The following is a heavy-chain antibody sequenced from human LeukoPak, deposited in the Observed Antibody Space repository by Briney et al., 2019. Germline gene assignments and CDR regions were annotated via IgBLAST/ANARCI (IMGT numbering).Heavy chain of an antibody. CDR3: ARLRPTYYDFWSGNY. CDR2: IYHSGST. CDR1: GYSISSGYY. V-gene: IGHV4-38-2*02. D-gene: IGHD3-3*01. J-gene: IGHJ4*02. Sequence: SEALSLTCTVSGYSISSGYYWGWIRQPPGKGLEWIGSIYHSGSTYYNPSLKSRVTISVDTSKNQFSLKLSSVTAADTAVYYCARLRPTYYDFWSGNYWGQGTLVTVSS.